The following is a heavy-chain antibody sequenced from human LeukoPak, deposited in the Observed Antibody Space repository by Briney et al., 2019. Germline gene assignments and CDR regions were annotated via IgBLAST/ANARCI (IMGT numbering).Heavy chain of an antibody. Sequence: GGSLRLSCVGSGFIFNDYSMNWVRQAPGKGPEWVSYISSRSSTIYYADSVKGRFTISRDNTKNSLYLQMNSLRAEDTAVYYWGRVRFGSSSDAFDIWGQGAMVHVS. CDR3: GRVRFGSSSDAFDI. CDR1: GFIFNDYS. V-gene: IGHV3-48*04. D-gene: IGHD1-26*01. CDR2: ISSRSSTI. J-gene: IGHJ3*02.